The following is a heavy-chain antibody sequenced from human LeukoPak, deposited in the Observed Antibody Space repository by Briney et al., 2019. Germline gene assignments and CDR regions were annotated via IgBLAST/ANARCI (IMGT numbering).Heavy chain of an antibody. D-gene: IGHD2-21*01. CDR3: EASTEMIGGMDV. CDR1: GFTFSDNG. CDR2: IQSHGNPK. J-gene: IGHJ6*02. V-gene: IGHV3-30*02. Sequence: PGRSLRLSCAASGFTFSDNGIHWVRQAPGKELEWVAFIQSHGNPKYYADAVRGRFTISRDNSKKTCYLQMDSLRVEDTAVYAREASTEMIGGMDVRGQGTTVTVTS.